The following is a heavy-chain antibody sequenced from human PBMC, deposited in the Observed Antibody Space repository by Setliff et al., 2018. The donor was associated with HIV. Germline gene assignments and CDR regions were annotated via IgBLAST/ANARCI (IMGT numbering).Heavy chain of an antibody. V-gene: IGHV4-61*02. Sequence: KPSETLSLTCTVSGGSIDSGNYDWNWVRQPGGKGLEWIGRIYTRGSTKYSPTFESRVTMSLDTSKNQFSLNLRSVTAADTALYYCVRSGCNGNICYGSRGWLDSWGQGTQVTVSS. CDR3: VRSGCNGNICYGSRGWLDS. J-gene: IGHJ5*01. D-gene: IGHD2-2*01. CDR1: GGSIDSGNYD. CDR2: IYTRGST.